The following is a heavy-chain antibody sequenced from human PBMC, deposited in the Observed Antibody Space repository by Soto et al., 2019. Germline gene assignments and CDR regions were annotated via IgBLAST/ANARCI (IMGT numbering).Heavy chain of an antibody. J-gene: IGHJ4*02. CDR3: ARDSSYYDILTGYLGRFDY. CDR2: INPSGGST. CDR1: GYTFTSYY. Sequence: ASVKVSCKASGYTFTSYYMHWVRQAPGQGLEWMGIINPSGGSTSYAQKFQGRVTMTRDTSTSTVYMELSSLRSEDTAVYYCARDSSYYDILTGYLGRFDYWGQGTLVTV. D-gene: IGHD3-9*01. V-gene: IGHV1-46*01.